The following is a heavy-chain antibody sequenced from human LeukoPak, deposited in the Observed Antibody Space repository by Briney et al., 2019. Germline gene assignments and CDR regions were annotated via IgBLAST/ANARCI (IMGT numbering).Heavy chain of an antibody. CDR1: GGSISSYY. V-gene: IGHV4-59*12. CDR3: ARLTTVAATQ. J-gene: IGHJ4*02. Sequence: SETLSLTCTVSGGSISSYYWSWIRQPPGKGLEWIGSIYYSGSTYYNPSLKSRVTISVDTSKNQFSLKLSSVTAADTAVYYCARLTTVAATQWGQGTLVTVSS. D-gene: IGHD2-15*01. CDR2: IYYSGST.